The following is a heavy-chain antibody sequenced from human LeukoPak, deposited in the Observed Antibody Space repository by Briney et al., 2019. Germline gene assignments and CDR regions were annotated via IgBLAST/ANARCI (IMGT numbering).Heavy chain of an antibody. V-gene: IGHV4-39*01. CDR2: IYYSGST. CDR1: GGSISSSSYY. J-gene: IGHJ4*02. D-gene: IGHD3-22*01. CDR3: ARRHYYDGSGYYYY. Sequence: SETLSLTCTVSGGSISSSSYYWGWIRQPPGKGLEWIGSIYYSGSTYYNPSLRSRVTISVDTSKNQFSLKLSSVTAADTAVYYCARRHYYDGSGYYYYWGQGTLVTVSS.